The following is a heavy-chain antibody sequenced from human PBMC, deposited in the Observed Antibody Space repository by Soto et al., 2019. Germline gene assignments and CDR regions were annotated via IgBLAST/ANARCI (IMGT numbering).Heavy chain of an antibody. CDR3: ARQIPTTTVTTSHFDY. Sequence: PSETLSLTCTVSGGSLSSSSYYWGWIRQPPGKGLEWIGSIYYSGSTYYNPSLKSRVTISVDTSKNQFSLKLSSVTAADTAVYYCARQIPTTTVTTSHFDYWGQGTLLTVSS. D-gene: IGHD4-17*01. J-gene: IGHJ4*02. CDR1: GGSLSSSSYY. CDR2: IYYSGST. V-gene: IGHV4-39*01.